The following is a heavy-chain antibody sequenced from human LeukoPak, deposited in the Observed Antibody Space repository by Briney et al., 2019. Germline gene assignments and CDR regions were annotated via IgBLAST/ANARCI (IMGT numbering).Heavy chain of an antibody. Sequence: GGSLRLSCAASGFTFSSYSMNWVRQAPGKGLEWVSYISSSSSTIYYADSVKGRFTISRDNAKNSLYLQMNSLRAEDTAVYYCVRDLRITMVRGVKYWGQGTLVTVSS. V-gene: IGHV3-48*01. J-gene: IGHJ4*02. CDR3: VRDLRITMVRGVKY. D-gene: IGHD3-10*01. CDR1: GFTFSSYS. CDR2: ISSSSSTI.